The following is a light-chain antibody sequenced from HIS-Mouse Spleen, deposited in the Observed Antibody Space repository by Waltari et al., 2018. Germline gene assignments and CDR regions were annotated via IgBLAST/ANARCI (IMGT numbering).Light chain of an antibody. Sequence: DIVLTQSPGTLSLSPGESATLCCRASQSVSSSYLAWYQQKPGQAPRLLIYGASSRATGIPDRFSGSGSGTDFTLTISRLEPEDVAVYYCQQYGSSLWTFGQGTKVEIK. J-gene: IGKJ1*01. CDR3: QQYGSSLWT. CDR1: QSVSSSY. V-gene: IGKV3-20*01. CDR2: GAS.